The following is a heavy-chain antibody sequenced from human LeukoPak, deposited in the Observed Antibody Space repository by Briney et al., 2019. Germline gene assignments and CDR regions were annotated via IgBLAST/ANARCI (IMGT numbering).Heavy chain of an antibody. CDR3: ATAPEYYYDSSAPSDAFDI. Sequence: ASVKVSCKVSGYTLTELSMHWVRQAPGKGLGWMGGFDPEDGETIYAQKFQGRVTMTEDTSTDTAYMELSSLRSEDTAVYYCATAPEYYYDSSAPSDAFDIWGQGTMVTVSS. V-gene: IGHV1-24*01. J-gene: IGHJ3*02. D-gene: IGHD3-22*01. CDR2: FDPEDGET. CDR1: GYTLTELS.